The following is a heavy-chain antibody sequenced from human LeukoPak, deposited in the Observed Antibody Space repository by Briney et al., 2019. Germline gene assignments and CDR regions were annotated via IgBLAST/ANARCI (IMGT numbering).Heavy chain of an antibody. V-gene: IGHV4-59*01. J-gene: IGHJ5*02. CDR3: ARDAEISLTGWDNWFDP. CDR1: GFTFSSYA. Sequence: GSLRLSCAASGFTFSSYAMSWVRQTPGKGLEWIGYIYYSGSTNYNPSLKSRVTISLDTSKNQFSLKLSSVTAADTAVYYCARDAEISLTGWDNWFDPWGQGTLVTVSS. D-gene: IGHD7-27*01. CDR2: IYYSGST.